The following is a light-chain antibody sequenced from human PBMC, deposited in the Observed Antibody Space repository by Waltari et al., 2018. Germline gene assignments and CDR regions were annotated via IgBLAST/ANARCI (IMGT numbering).Light chain of an antibody. J-gene: IGLJ1*01. Sequence: QSALTQPRSVSGSPGQSVTISCTGTSSDVGGYNYVSWYQHHPGKAPKLMIYEVSKRPSGVPDRFSGSQSGRTASLTVSGLQAEDEADYYCSSYAGNNVYVFGSGTKVTVL. CDR1: SSDVGGYNY. V-gene: IGLV2-11*01. CDR3: SSYAGNNVYV. CDR2: EVS.